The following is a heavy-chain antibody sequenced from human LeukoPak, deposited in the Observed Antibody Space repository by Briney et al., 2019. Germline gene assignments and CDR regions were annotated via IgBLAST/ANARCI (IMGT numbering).Heavy chain of an antibody. D-gene: IGHD2-15*01. V-gene: IGHV1-2*02. CDR3: AREGNGLLSKDLDY. J-gene: IGHJ4*02. CDR2: INPRDGGT. Sequence: ASVTVSCTGSGYTFTDYYLHWVRQAPGQGLEGVGYINPRDGGTSSPQNFRGRVTMTTDASSSTAYMELSRLTSDDTAIYYCAREGNGLLSKDLDYWGQGTLVTVSS. CDR1: GYTFTDYY.